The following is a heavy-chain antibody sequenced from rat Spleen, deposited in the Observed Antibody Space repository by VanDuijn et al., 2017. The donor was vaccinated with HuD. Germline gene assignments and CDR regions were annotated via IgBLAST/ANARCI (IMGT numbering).Heavy chain of an antibody. J-gene: IGHJ2*01. CDR2: ISTGGGNT. V-gene: IGHV5S23*01. CDR3: ARSPYGGPRYFDY. CDR1: GFTFSNYY. Sequence: EVQLVESGGGLVQPGRSLKFSCTASGFTFSNYYMAWVRQAPTKGLEWVASISTGGGNTYYRDSVKGRFTISRDNAKSTLYLQMDSLRSEDTATYYCARSPYGGPRYFDYWGQGVMVTVSS. D-gene: IGHD1-7*01.